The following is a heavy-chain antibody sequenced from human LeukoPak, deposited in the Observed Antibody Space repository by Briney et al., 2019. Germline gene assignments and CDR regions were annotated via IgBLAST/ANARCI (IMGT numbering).Heavy chain of an antibody. V-gene: IGHV3-9*01. CDR2: ISWNSGII. J-gene: IGHJ4*02. D-gene: IGHD5-18*01. CDR1: GFTFHDYA. CDR3: TKDSVAMVTTSDY. Sequence: PGSSLRLSCAASGFTFHDYAMHWVRQAPGKGLEWVSGISWNSGIIGYADSVKGRFTTSRDNAKNSLYLQMNSLRPEDTALYYCTKDSVAMVTTSDYWGQGTLVTVSS.